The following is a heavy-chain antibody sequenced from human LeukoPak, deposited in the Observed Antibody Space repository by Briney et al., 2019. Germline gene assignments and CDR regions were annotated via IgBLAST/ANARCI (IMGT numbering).Heavy chain of an antibody. CDR2: IGSSGSAGGNI. Sequence: GGSLRLSCAASGFIFSGFGMNWVRQAPGKGLEWPSYIGSSGSAGGNIYYAVSVKGRFTVSRDNAKDSLFLQMNSLQDADTAVYYCARAPTPYFTYYMDVWGKGTTVTVSS. V-gene: IGHV3-48*02. J-gene: IGHJ6*03. CDR3: ARAPTPYFTYYMDV. CDR1: GFIFSGFG. D-gene: IGHD2-21*01.